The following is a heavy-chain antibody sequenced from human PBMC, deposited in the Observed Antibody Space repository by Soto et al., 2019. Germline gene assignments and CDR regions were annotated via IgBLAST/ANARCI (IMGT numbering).Heavy chain of an antibody. V-gene: IGHV4-31*03. CDR1: GGSISGGGYY. J-gene: IGHJ5*02. CDR2: IYYSGST. CDR3: ARAAHYSSPFRWFDP. Sequence: QVQLQESGPGLVKPSQTLSLTCTVSGGSISGGGYYWSWIRQHPGKGLEWIGYIYYSGSTYYNPSHKTRVTLSVDTSKNQYSLKLSSVTAADTAVYYCARAAHYSSPFRWFDPWGQGTLVTVSS. D-gene: IGHD6-13*01.